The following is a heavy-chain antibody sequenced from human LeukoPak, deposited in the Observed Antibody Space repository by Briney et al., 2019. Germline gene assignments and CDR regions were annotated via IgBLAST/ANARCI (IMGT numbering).Heavy chain of an antibody. J-gene: IGHJ4*02. CDR2: IKSDGRSV. CDR3: VRDGVGAPPFDY. V-gene: IGHV3-74*01. CDR1: GFTFSSHW. Sequence: GGSLRLSCAASGFTFSSHWMHWVRQTPGKGLVWVSRIKSDGRSVDYADSVKGRFTISRDNAKNTLYLQMNSLRAEDMAVYYCVRDGVGAPPFDYWGQGALVTVSS. D-gene: IGHD1-26*01.